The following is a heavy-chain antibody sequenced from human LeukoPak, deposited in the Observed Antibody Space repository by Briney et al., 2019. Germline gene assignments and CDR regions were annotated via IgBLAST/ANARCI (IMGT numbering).Heavy chain of an antibody. J-gene: IGHJ4*02. D-gene: IGHD1-26*01. CDR1: GFTFSSYA. CDR3: ARAEYSGSYPLWY. Sequence: GGSLRLSCAASGFTFSSYAMSWVRQAPGKGLEWVSAISGSGGSTYYADSVKGRFTISRDNAKNSLYLQMNSLRAEDTAVYYCARAEYSGSYPLWYWGQGTLVTVSS. V-gene: IGHV3-23*01. CDR2: ISGSGGST.